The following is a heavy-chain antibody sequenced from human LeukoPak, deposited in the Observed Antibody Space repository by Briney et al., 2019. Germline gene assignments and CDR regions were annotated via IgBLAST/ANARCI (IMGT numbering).Heavy chain of an antibody. CDR1: GGTFSSYG. V-gene: IGHV1-18*01. J-gene: IGHJ4*02. CDR3: ARAEPQYYDFWSGYWGPIDY. D-gene: IGHD3-3*01. CDR2: ISAYNGNT. Sequence: ASVKVSCKASGGTFSSYGISWVRQAPGQGLEWMGWISAYNGNTNYAQKLQGRVTVTTDTSTSTAYMELRSLRSDDTAVYYCARAEPQYYDFWSGYWGPIDYWGQGTLVTVSS.